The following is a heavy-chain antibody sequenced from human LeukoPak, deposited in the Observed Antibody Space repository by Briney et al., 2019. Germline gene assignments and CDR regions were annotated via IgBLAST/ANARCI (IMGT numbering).Heavy chain of an antibody. Sequence: GGSLRLSCAVSGITLSNYGMSWVRQAPGKGLEWVAGISGSGGGTCYADSVKGRFTISRDNANNTLFLQMISLRVEDTAVYFCAKRGVVIRVFLVGFHKEAYYFESWGQGAQVTVSS. CDR3: AKRGVVIRVFLVGFHKEAYYFES. CDR1: GITLSNYG. CDR2: ISGSGGGT. V-gene: IGHV3-23*01. J-gene: IGHJ4*02. D-gene: IGHD3-3*01.